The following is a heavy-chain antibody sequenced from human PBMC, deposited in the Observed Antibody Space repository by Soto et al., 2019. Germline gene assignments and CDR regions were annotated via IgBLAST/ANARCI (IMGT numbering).Heavy chain of an antibody. CDR2: ISGSGGST. CDR3: AKRSLRYGSGSYFSYYFDY. CDR1: GFTFSSYA. V-gene: IGHV3-23*01. D-gene: IGHD3-10*01. J-gene: IGHJ4*02. Sequence: PGGSLRLSCAASGFTFSSYAMSWVRQAPGKGLEWVSAISGSGGSTYYADSVKGRFTISRDNSKNTLYLQINSLRAEDTAVYYCAKRSLRYGSGSYFSYYFDYWGQGTLVTVSS.